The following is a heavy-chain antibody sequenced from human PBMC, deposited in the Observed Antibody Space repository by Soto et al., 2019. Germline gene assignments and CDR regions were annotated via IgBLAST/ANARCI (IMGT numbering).Heavy chain of an antibody. D-gene: IGHD6-6*01. V-gene: IGHV3-49*04. CDR3: TAGIASRRDSILHQ. J-gene: IGHJ4*02. CDR1: GFTFGDYA. CDR2: IRSKAYGGTT. Sequence: GGSLRLSCTASGFTFGDYAMSLVRQAPGKGLEWVGFIRSKAYGGTTEYAASVKGRFTISRDDSKSIAYLQMNSLKTEDTAVYYCTAGIASRRDSILHQWGQGNVVAVSS.